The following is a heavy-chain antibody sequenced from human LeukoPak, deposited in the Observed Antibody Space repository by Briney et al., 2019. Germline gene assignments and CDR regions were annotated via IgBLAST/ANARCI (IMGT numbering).Heavy chain of an antibody. CDR2: ISGSGGST. Sequence: PGGSLRLSCAASGFTFSSYAMSWVRQAPGKGLEWVSAISGSGGSTYYADSVKGRFTISRDNSKNTLYLQMNSLRAEDTAVYYCAKAVLGYCSGGSCYSGYWGQGTLVTVSS. CDR3: AKAVLGYCSGGSCYSGY. CDR1: GFTFSSYA. D-gene: IGHD2-15*01. V-gene: IGHV3-23*01. J-gene: IGHJ4*02.